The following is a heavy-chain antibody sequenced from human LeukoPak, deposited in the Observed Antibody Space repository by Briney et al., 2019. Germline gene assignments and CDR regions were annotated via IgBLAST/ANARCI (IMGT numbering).Heavy chain of an antibody. Sequence: GGSLRPSCAASGFTVSSNYMSWVRQAPGKGLEWVSVIYSGGSTYYADSVKGRFTISRDNSKNTLYLQMNSLRAEDTAVYYCASSNSSGWYPLDYWGQGTLVTVSS. J-gene: IGHJ4*02. V-gene: IGHV3-66*01. D-gene: IGHD6-19*01. CDR1: GFTVSSNY. CDR3: ASSNSSGWYPLDY. CDR2: IYSGGST.